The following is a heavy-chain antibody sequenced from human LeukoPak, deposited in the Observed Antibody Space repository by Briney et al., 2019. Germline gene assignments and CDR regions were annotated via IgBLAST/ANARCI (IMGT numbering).Heavy chain of an antibody. CDR3: ARVRYFDLKGAFDI. V-gene: IGHV3-48*03. D-gene: IGHD3-9*01. Sequence: GGSLRLSCAASGFTFSSYERNWVRQAPGKGLEWVSYISSSGSNIYYADSVKGRFTISRDNAKNSLYLQMNSLRAEDTAVYYCARVRYFDLKGAFDIWGQGTMVTVSS. CDR1: GFTFSSYE. CDR2: ISSSGSNI. J-gene: IGHJ3*02.